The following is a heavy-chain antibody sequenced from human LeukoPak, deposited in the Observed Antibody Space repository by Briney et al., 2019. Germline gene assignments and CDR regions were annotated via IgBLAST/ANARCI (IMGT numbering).Heavy chain of an antibody. CDR3: AREYGYYDSSGYYSDY. CDR2: ISAYNGNT. D-gene: IGHD3-22*01. V-gene: IGHV1-18*01. CDR1: GYTFTSYG. Sequence: GASVKVSCKASGYTFTSYGISWVRQAPGHGLEWMGWISAYNGNTNYAQKLQGRVTMTTDTSTSTAYMELRSLRSDDTAVYYCAREYGYYDSSGYYSDYWGQGTLVTVSS. J-gene: IGHJ4*02.